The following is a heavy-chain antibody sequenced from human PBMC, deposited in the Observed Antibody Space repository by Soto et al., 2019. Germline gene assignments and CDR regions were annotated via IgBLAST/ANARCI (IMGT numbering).Heavy chain of an antibody. Sequence: EVRLVESGGGLVQPGGSLRLSCAASGFTFSSYSMSWVRQAPGKGLEWVANINKNGGEKYYVDSVKGRFTISRDNAKNSLYLQMNSLRAEDTAVYYCARPWDTAMVSTWNYWGQGTLVTVSS. D-gene: IGHD5-18*01. CDR2: INKNGGEK. V-gene: IGHV3-7*03. CDR1: GFTFSSYS. CDR3: ARPWDTAMVSTWNY. J-gene: IGHJ4*02.